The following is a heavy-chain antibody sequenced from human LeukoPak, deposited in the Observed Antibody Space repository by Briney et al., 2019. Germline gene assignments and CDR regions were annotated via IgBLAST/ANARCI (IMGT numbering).Heavy chain of an antibody. J-gene: IGHJ6*02. CDR1: GGSISSSSYY. CDR2: IYYSGST. D-gene: IGHD3-10*01. V-gene: IGHV4-39*05. Sequence: PSETPSLTCTVSGGSISSSSYYWGWIRQPPGKGLEWIGSIYYSGSTYYNPSLKSRVTISVDTSKNQFSLKLSSVTAADTAVYYCAKTGGSGSYFAPHYYYGMDVWGQGTTVTVSS. CDR3: AKTGGSGSYFAPHYYYGMDV.